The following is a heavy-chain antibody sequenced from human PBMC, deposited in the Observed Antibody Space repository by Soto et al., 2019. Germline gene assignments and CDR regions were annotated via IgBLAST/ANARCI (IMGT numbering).Heavy chain of an antibody. CDR1: GFTFSSYG. V-gene: IGHV3-33*01. Sequence: QVQLVESGGGVVQPGRSLRLSCAASGFTFSSYGMHWVRQAPGKGLEWVAVIWYDGSNKYYADSVKGRFTISRDNSKNTLYLQKNSLRAEDTAVYYCAMEYSSGGSRYNSGMDIWGEGATVTVSS. CDR3: AMEYSSGGSRYNSGMDI. J-gene: IGHJ6*02. D-gene: IGHD2-15*01. CDR2: IWYDGSNK.